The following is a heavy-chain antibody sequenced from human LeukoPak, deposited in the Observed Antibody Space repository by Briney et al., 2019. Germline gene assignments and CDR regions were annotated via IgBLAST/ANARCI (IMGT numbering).Heavy chain of an antibody. CDR2: ISSSSSYI. D-gene: IGHD3-10*01. V-gene: IGHV3-21*01. Sequence: GGSLRLSCAASGFTFSSYSMNWVRQAPGKGLEWVSSISSSSSYIYYADSVEGRFTISRDNAKNSLYLQMDSLRAEDTAVYYCARDPRYGSGITWGQGTLVTVSS. J-gene: IGHJ5*02. CDR1: GFTFSSYS. CDR3: ARDPRYGSGIT.